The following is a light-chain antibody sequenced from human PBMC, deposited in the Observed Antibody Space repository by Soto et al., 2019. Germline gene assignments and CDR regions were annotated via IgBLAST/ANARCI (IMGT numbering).Light chain of an antibody. Sequence: AIRMTQSPSSLSASTGDRVTITCRASQGISSYLAWYQQKPGKAPKLLIYAASTLQSGVPSRFSGSGSGTDFTLTISCLQSEDFATYYCQPYYSYSWTFGHGPTV. J-gene: IGKJ1*01. CDR1: QGISSY. V-gene: IGKV1-8*01. CDR3: QPYYSYSWT. CDR2: AAS.